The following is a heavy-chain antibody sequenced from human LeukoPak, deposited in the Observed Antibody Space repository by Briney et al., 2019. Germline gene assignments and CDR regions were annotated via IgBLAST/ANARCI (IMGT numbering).Heavy chain of an antibody. Sequence: PGGSLRLSCAASGFTFSSYAMSWVRQAPGKGLEWVSAISGSGGSTYYADSVKGLFTISRHNSKNTLYLQMNSLRAEDTAVYYCAKDTVPAAMYYYYYMDVWGKGSTVTVSS. CDR1: GFTFSSYA. J-gene: IGHJ6*03. CDR3: AKDTVPAAMYYYYYMDV. V-gene: IGHV3-23*01. D-gene: IGHD2-2*01. CDR2: ISGSGGST.